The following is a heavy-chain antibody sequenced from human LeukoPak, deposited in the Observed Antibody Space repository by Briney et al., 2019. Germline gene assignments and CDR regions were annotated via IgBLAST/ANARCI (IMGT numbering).Heavy chain of an antibody. V-gene: IGHV3-23*01. J-gene: IGHJ4*02. D-gene: IGHD5-24*01. CDR1: GFTFSSYA. CDR2: TSGSGGST. CDR3: AKDFHGDGYNWGDY. Sequence: PGGSLRLSCAASGFTFSSYAMSWVRQAPGKGLEWVSATSGSGGSTYYADSVKGRFTISRDNSKNTLYLQMNSLRAEDTAVYYCAKDFHGDGYNWGDYWGQGTLVTVSS.